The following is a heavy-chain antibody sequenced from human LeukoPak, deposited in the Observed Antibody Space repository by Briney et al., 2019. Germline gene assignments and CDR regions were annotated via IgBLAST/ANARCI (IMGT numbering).Heavy chain of an antibody. J-gene: IGHJ2*01. Sequence: GGSVRLSCAASVFIYRDYYLSWMRQARGKGLEWVSYITSSSSYTSYADSVKGRFSISRDNTRNSVYLQMNSLKAEDTAVYYCARNSSHWSHRDGHWYFDLWGRGTLVTVPS. CDR1: VFIYRDYY. CDR2: ITSSSSYT. V-gene: IGHV3-11*03. D-gene: IGHD6-13*01. CDR3: ARNSSHWSHRDGHWYFDL.